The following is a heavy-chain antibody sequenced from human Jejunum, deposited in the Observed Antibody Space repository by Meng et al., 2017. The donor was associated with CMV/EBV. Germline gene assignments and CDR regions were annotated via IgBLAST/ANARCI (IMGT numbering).Heavy chain of an antibody. CDR2: FHSSDTY. CDR3: ARGPGASTREGFDY. Sequence: GQLQESGPRLVKPSETLSPTCTVSGGSINNYYWSWIRQSAGKGLEWIGRFHSSDTYNYHPSLNSRVTMSLDTSKNQCSLNLRSVTAADTAIYYCARGPGASTREGFDYWGLGTLVTVSS. CDR1: GGSINNYY. V-gene: IGHV4-4*07. J-gene: IGHJ4*02. D-gene: IGHD1-26*01.